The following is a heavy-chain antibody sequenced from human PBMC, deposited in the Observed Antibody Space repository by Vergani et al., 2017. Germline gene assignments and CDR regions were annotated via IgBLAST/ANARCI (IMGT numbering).Heavy chain of an antibody. Sequence: EVQLLESGGGLVQTGGSLRLSCAASGFTFSSYAMSWVRQAPGKGLEWVSAISGSGGSTYYADSVKGRFTISRDNSKNTLYVQMNSLRAEDTAVYYCAKAYYDILTCYYYFDYWGQGTLVTVSS. CDR2: ISGSGGST. V-gene: IGHV3-23*01. D-gene: IGHD3-9*01. CDR1: GFTFSSYA. CDR3: AKAYYDILTCYYYFDY. J-gene: IGHJ4*02.